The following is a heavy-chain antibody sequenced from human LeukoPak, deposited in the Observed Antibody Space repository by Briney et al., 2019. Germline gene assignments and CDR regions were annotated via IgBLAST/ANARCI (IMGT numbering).Heavy chain of an antibody. J-gene: IGHJ5*02. V-gene: IGHV1-2*02. CDR2: INPNSGGT. CDR1: GYTLTGYY. D-gene: IGHD6-19*01. Sequence: ASVNVSCKTSGYTLTGYYMHWVRQAPGQGLEWMGWINPNSGGTNYAQKSQGRVTMTRDTSISTAYMELSRLRSDDTAVYYCATYDQWLPHGFDPWGQGTLVTVSS. CDR3: ATYDQWLPHGFDP.